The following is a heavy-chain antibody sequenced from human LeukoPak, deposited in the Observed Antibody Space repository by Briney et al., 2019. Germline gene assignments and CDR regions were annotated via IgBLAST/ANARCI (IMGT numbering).Heavy chain of an antibody. V-gene: IGHV1-8*01. CDR2: MNPNSGNT. CDR3: ATRRYDFWSGYKNWFDP. CDR1: GYTFSSYD. D-gene: IGHD3-3*01. J-gene: IGHJ5*02. Sequence: ASVKVSCKTSGYTFSSYDINWVRQATGQGLEWMGWMNPNSGNTGYAQNFQGRVTMTEDTSTDTAYMELSSLRSEDTAVYYCATRRYDFWSGYKNWFDPWGQGTLVTVSS.